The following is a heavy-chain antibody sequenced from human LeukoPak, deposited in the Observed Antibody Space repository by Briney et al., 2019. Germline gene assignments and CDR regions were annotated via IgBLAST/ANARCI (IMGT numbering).Heavy chain of an antibody. D-gene: IGHD3-3*01. CDR3: ARDGSYDLLDY. Sequence: TGGSLRLSCAASGFTFSSYAMSWVRQAPGKGLEWVSAISGSGGSTYYADSVKGRFTISRDNAKNSLYLQMNSLRAEDTAVYYCARDGSYDLLDYWGQGTLVTVSS. V-gene: IGHV3-23*01. CDR1: GFTFSSYA. CDR2: ISGSGGST. J-gene: IGHJ4*02.